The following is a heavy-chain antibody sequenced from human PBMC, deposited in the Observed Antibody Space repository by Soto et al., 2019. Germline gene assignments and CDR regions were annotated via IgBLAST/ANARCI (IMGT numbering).Heavy chain of an antibody. CDR2: VSGTGGDT. D-gene: IGHD1-26*01. CDR3: AKTQIVGASDIAR. Sequence: GGSLRLSCATSGFTFNNYAMSWARQAPGKGLEWVSSVSGTGGDTYYADSVKGRFTISGDNSKNTLFLQMDSLRAEDTAVYYCAKTQIVGASDIARWGQGTLVTVSS. J-gene: IGHJ4*02. V-gene: IGHV3-23*01. CDR1: GFTFNNYA.